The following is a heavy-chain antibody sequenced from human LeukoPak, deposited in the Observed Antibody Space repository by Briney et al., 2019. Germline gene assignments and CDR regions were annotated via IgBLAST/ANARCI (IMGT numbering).Heavy chain of an antibody. CDR1: GFTFSGSA. V-gene: IGHV3-73*01. J-gene: IGHJ4*02. CDR2: IRSKANSYAT. D-gene: IGHD3-22*01. Sequence: GESLRLSCAASGFTFSGSAMHWVRQASGKGLEWVGRIRSKANSYATAYAASVKGRFTISRDDSKNTAYLQMNSLKTEDTAVYYCTTSQYYYDSSGYPADYWGQGTLVTVSS. CDR3: TTSQYYYDSSGYPADY.